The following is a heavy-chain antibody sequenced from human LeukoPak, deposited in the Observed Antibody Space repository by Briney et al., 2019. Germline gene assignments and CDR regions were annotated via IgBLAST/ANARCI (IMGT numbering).Heavy chain of an antibody. CDR1: GFTFNNYA. CDR3: AKDRSIGTYYTFDH. D-gene: IGHD1-26*01. CDR2: ISASGVMT. J-gene: IGHJ4*02. Sequence: GGSLRLSCAASGFTFNNYAMTWVRQAPGKGLGWVSSISASGVMTYYADSVKGRITVSRDNSKNSVYLQMSRLTAADTAVYYCAKDRSIGTYYTFDHWGQGTLVTVSS. V-gene: IGHV3-23*01.